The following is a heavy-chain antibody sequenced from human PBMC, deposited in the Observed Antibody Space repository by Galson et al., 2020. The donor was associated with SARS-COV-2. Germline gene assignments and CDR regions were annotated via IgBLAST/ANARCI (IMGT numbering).Heavy chain of an antibody. J-gene: IGHJ6*02. CDR2: IYNSGST. CDR3: ARGHFGLDV. V-gene: IGHV4-59*02. Sequence: SQTLSLTCTVSGASVTSHYWSWIRQPPGKGLEWVAYIYNSGSTSVTTYYNPSLTSRVTIAVETSKNQVSLNLISVTAADTAVYYCARGHFGLDVWGQGTTVTVSS. CDR1: GASVTSHY.